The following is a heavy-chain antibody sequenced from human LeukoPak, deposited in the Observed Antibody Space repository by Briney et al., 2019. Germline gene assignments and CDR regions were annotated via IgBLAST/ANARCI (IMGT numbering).Heavy chain of an antibody. CDR1: GFTVSSNY. V-gene: IGHV3-66*01. Sequence: GGSLRLSCAASGFTVSSNYMSWVRQAPGKGLEWVSLIYSGGSTYYADSVKGRYTISRDNSKNTLYLQMNSLRAEDTAVYYCASRDKGYYYGMDVWGQGTTVTVSS. D-gene: IGHD5-24*01. CDR3: ASRDKGYYYGMDV. CDR2: IYSGGST. J-gene: IGHJ6*02.